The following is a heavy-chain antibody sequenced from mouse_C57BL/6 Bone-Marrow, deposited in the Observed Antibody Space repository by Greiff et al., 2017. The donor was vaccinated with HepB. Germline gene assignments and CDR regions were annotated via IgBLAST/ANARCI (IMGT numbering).Heavy chain of an antibody. Sequence: EVQGVDSGGGLVQPGGSLKLSCAASGFTFSDYGMAWVRQAPRKGPEWVAFISNLAYSIYYADTVTGRFTISRENAKNTLYLEMSSLRSEDTAMYYCARLHNWCRHYFDYWGQGTTLTVSS. CDR1: GFTFSDYG. J-gene: IGHJ2*01. CDR3: ARLHNWCRHYFDY. V-gene: IGHV5-15*01. D-gene: IGHD4-1*01. CDR2: ISNLAYSI.